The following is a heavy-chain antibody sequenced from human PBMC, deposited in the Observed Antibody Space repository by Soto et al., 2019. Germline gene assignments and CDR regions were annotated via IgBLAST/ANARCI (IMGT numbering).Heavy chain of an antibody. Sequence: GGSLRLSCAASGFTFSSYSMNWVRQAPGKGLEWVSYISSSSSTIYYADSVKGRFTISRDNAKNSLYLQMNSLRDEDTAVYYCARDYDFWSGLNWFDPWGQGTLVTVSS. CDR3: ARDYDFWSGLNWFDP. CDR2: ISSSSSTI. D-gene: IGHD3-3*01. V-gene: IGHV3-48*02. J-gene: IGHJ5*02. CDR1: GFTFSSYS.